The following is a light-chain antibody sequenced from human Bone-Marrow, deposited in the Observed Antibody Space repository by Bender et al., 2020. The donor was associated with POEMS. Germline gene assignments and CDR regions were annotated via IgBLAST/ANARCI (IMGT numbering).Light chain of an antibody. V-gene: IGLV6-57*04. CDR3: QTYDSRNLVV. Sequence: NFMLTQPHSVSESPGKTVTISCTRSSGGIADTYVQWYQQRPGSAPTTVIYEHTQRPSGVPDRFSASIDGSSNSASLTISGLQTEDEADYYCQTYDSRNLVVFGGGTKLTVL. CDR1: SGGIADTY. CDR2: EHT. J-gene: IGLJ2*01.